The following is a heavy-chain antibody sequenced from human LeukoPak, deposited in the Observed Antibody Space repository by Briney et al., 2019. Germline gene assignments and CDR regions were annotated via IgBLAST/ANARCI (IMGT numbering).Heavy chain of an antibody. CDR2: ISSSSSYI. Sequence: GGSLRLSCAASGFTFSSYSMNWVRQAPGKGLEWVSSISSSSSYIYYADSVKGRFTISRDNAKNSLYLQMNSLRAEDTAVYYCAREHASSSAVDYWGQGTLVTVSS. V-gene: IGHV3-21*04. CDR1: GFTFSSYS. J-gene: IGHJ4*02. CDR3: AREHASSSAVDY.